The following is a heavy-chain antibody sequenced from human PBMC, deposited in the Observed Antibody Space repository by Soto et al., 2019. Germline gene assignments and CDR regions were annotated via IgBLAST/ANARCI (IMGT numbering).Heavy chain of an antibody. Sequence: QVHLVESGGGVVQPGRSLRLSCAASGFTFSDYAIHWVRQAPGKGLEWVAVISYDGGEKYYADSVKGRFTISRDNSKNTLELQMNSLRPEDTAGYYCARPHWGPDYITQPYDSWGQGTLVTVSS. V-gene: IGHV3-30-3*01. D-gene: IGHD4-4*01. CDR1: GFTFSDYA. J-gene: IGHJ4*02. CDR2: ISYDGGEK. CDR3: ARPHWGPDYITQPYDS.